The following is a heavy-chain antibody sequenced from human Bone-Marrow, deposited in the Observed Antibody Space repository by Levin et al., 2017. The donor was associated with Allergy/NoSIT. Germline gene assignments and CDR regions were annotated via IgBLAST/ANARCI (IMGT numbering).Heavy chain of an antibody. D-gene: IGHD6-19*01. Sequence: SETLSLTCTVSGGSISSSSYYWGWIRQPPGKGLEWIGSIYYSGSTYYNPSLKSRVTISVDTSKNQFSLKLSSVTAADTAVYYCARDPSYSSGWHRFDPWGQGTLVTVSS. CDR1: GGSISSSSYY. V-gene: IGHV4-39*07. J-gene: IGHJ5*02. CDR2: IYYSGST. CDR3: ARDPSYSSGWHRFDP.